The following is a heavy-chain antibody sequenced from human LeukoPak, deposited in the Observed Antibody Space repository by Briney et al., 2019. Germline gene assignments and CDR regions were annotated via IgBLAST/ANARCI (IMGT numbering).Heavy chain of an antibody. Sequence: GGSLTLSCAASGFTFDDYAMHWVRQAPGKGLEWVSGISWNSGRIGYADPVKGRLTISRANAKTSFHLQINRLRAEDMALYYCAKGRYEIWSGGVDVWGKGTTVTVSS. V-gene: IGHV3-9*03. CDR3: AKGRYEIWSGGVDV. D-gene: IGHD3-3*01. CDR2: ISWNSGRI. J-gene: IGHJ6*04. CDR1: GFTFDDYA.